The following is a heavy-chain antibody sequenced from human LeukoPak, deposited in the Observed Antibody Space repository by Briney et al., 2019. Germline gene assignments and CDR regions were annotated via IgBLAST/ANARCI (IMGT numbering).Heavy chain of an antibody. CDR3: ARDLARRIVGATPAY. V-gene: IGHV1-69*13. CDR1: GGTFSSYA. CDR2: IIPIFGTA. Sequence: SVKVSCKASGGTFSSYAISWVRQAPGQGLEWMGGIIPIFGTANYAQKFQGRVTITADESTSTAYMELSSLRSEDTAVYYCARDLARRIVGATPAYWGQGTLVTVSS. D-gene: IGHD1-26*01. J-gene: IGHJ4*02.